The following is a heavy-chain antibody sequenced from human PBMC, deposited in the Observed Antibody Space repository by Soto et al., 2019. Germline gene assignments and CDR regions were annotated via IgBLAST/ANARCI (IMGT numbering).Heavy chain of an antibody. V-gene: IGHV5-51*01. J-gene: IGHJ4*02. CDR3: ARLGFPGAIYFAS. D-gene: IGHD3-9*01. Sequence: PGESLKISCKGSGYNFTTFWIGWVRQVPGKGLEWMGIIYPGDSETKYSPDFEGQVTISADRSTNTAYLQWRSLRASDTAMYYCARLGFPGAIYFASWGLGTLVTVSS. CDR2: IYPGDSET. CDR1: GYNFTTFW.